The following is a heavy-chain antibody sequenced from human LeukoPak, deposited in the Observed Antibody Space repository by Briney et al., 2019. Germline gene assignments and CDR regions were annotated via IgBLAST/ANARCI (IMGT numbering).Heavy chain of an antibody. J-gene: IGHJ4*02. CDR1: GYTFTGYY. Sequence: GASVKVSCKSSGYTFTGYYMHWVRQAPGQGLEWMGWINPNNGDTKFAQNFQGRVTLTGDMSITTAYMEINRLRSDDTAVYYCARDQIAAPDHFDYWGQGTVVIVST. CDR3: ARDQIAAPDHFDY. D-gene: IGHD6-6*01. CDR2: INPNNGDT. V-gene: IGHV1-2*02.